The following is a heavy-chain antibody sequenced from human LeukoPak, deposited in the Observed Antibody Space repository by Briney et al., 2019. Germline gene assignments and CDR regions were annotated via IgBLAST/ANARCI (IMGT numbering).Heavy chain of an antibody. D-gene: IGHD6-13*01. V-gene: IGHV3-33*06. J-gene: IGHJ4*02. CDR3: AKDRDEGIAAPEFDY. CDR1: GFTFSSYG. CDR2: IWYDGSNK. Sequence: PGRSLRLSCAASGFTFSSYGMHWVRQAPGKGLEWVAVIWYDGSNKYYADSVKGRFTISRDNSKNTLYPQMNSLRAEDTAVYYCAKDRDEGIAAPEFDYWGQGTLVTVSS.